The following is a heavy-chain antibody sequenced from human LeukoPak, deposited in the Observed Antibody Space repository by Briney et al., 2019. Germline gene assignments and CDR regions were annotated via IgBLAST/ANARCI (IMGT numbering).Heavy chain of an antibody. J-gene: IGHJ3*02. D-gene: IGHD2-15*01. V-gene: IGHV1-18*04. Sequence: EASVKVSCKASGYTFTGYYMHWVRQAPGQGLEWMGWISAYNGNTNYAQKLQGRVTMTTDTSTSTAYMELRSLRSDDTAVYYCARDACGGSCYSAAFDIWGQGTMVTVSS. CDR2: ISAYNGNT. CDR3: ARDACGGSCYSAAFDI. CDR1: GYTFTGYY.